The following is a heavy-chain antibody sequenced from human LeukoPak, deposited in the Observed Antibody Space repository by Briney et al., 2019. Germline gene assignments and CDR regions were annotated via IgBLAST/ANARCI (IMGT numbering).Heavy chain of an antibody. CDR2: IYTSGST. V-gene: IGHV4-61*02. CDR3: ARAGVWFGESFDY. CDR1: GNSISSGDNY. D-gene: IGHD3-10*01. J-gene: IGHJ4*02. Sequence: SETLSLTCTVSGNSISSGDNYWSWIRQPAGKGLEWIGRIYTSGSTNYNPSLKSRVTISVDTSKNQFSLKLSSVTAADTAVYYCARAGVWFGESFDYWGQGTLVTVSS.